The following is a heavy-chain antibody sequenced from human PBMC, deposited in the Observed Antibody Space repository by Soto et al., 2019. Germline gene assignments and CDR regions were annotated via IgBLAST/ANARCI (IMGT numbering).Heavy chain of an antibody. J-gene: IGHJ5*02. D-gene: IGHD2-15*01. CDR2: IIPIYGTA. V-gene: IGHV1-69*13. CDR1: GGTLSSYV. CDR3: ARDFGGCSAGICRYNWFDH. Sequence: SVQVSCNASGGTLSSYVISWVRQAPGQGLEWMGGIIPIYGTANYAEKFQGRVTITADESTSTAYMELSRLRSEDTAIYYCARDFGGCSAGICRYNWFDHWGQGTLVTFSS.